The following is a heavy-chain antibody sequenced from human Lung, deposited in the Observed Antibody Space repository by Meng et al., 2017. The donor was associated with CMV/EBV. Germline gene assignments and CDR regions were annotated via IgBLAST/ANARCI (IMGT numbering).Heavy chain of an antibody. CDR1: GFTFSSYS. V-gene: IGHV3-48*04. CDR3: ARNGQYYDFWSGYYKISHYYYYYGMDV. Sequence: GESLKISCAASGFTFSSYSMNWVRQAPGKGLEWVSYISSSGSTIYYADSVKGRFTISRDNAKNSLYLQMNSLRAEDTAVYYCARNGQYYDFWSGYYKISHYYYYYGMDVWGQGTTVXVSS. CDR2: ISSSGSTI. D-gene: IGHD3-3*01. J-gene: IGHJ6*02.